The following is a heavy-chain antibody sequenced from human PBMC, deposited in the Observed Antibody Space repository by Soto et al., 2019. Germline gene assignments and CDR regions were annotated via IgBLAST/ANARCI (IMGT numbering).Heavy chain of an antibody. Sequence: QVQLVQSGAEVKKPGSSVKVSCKASGCTFSSYAISWVRQAPGQGLEWMGGIIPISGTANYAQKFQGRVTITADESTCTAYLELSSLRSEATSVYYCSRSQGSSTSLEIYYYYYDGMDVWGQGTTVTVSS. CDR3: SRSQGSSTSLEIYYYYYDGMDV. D-gene: IGHD2-2*01. J-gene: IGHJ6*02. V-gene: IGHV1-69*01. CDR1: GCTFSSYA. CDR2: IIPISGTA.